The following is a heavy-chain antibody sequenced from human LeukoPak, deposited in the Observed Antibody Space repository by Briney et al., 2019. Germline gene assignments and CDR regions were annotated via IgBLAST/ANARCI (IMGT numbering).Heavy chain of an antibody. CDR1: GGSISSSSYY. V-gene: IGHV4-39*07. CDR2: IYYSGST. D-gene: IGHD1-1*01. CDR3: ARGTALGTDFDY. Sequence: PSETLSLTCTVSGGSISSSSYYWGWIRQPPGKGLEWIGSIYYSGSTYYNPSLKSRVTISVDTSKNQFSLKLSSVTAADTAVYYCARGTALGTDFDYWGQGTLVTVSS. J-gene: IGHJ4*02.